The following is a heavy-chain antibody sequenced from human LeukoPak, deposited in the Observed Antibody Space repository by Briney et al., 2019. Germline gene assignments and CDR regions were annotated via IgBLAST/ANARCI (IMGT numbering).Heavy chain of an antibody. CDR3: ARWGSWFGDYWFDP. D-gene: IGHD3-10*01. J-gene: IGHJ5*02. CDR2: INPYRNDT. V-gene: IGHV1-2*02. CDR1: GYTFTAYY. Sequence: GASVKVSCKASGYTFTAYYMHWVRQAPGQGLEWMGWINPYRNDTTYAEKFQGRVTMTWDTSINTAYMELSRLTSDDTAVYYCARWGSWFGDYWFDPWGQGTLVTVSS.